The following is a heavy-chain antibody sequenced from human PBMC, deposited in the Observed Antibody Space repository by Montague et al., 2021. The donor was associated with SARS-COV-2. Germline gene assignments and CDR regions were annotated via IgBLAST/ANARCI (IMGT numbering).Heavy chain of an antibody. Sequence: SDTLSLTCSVSGEPISGFFWNWIRQPAGKGLEWIGRIYASGSTNXNPSLKSRVTISVDTSKNQFSLKLNSVTAADTAMYYCARGVGAGPSLVDYWGQGTLVTVSS. CDR1: GEPISGFF. CDR3: ARGVGAGPSLVDY. CDR2: IYASGST. V-gene: IGHV4-4*07. D-gene: IGHD1-26*01. J-gene: IGHJ4*02.